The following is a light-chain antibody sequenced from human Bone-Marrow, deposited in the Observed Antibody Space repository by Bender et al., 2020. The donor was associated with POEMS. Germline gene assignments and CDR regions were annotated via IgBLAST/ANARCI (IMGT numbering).Light chain of an antibody. CDR3: CSYSTSSTL. CDR1: SSDIGGYTY. Sequence: QSALTQPASVSGSPGQSITIACSGTSSDIGGYTYVSWYQQHPGKAPKLILFAVTNRPSGVSDRFSGSKSGNTASLTISGLQPEDEAEYYCCSYSTSSTLFGTGTKVTVL. CDR2: AVT. V-gene: IGLV2-14*03. J-gene: IGLJ1*01.